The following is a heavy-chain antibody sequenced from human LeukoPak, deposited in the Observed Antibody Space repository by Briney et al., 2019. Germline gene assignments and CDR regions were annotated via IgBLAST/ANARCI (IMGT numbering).Heavy chain of an antibody. CDR1: GFTFSSYA. CDR3: ARVEYYDSSGYYLPLDY. J-gene: IGHJ4*02. D-gene: IGHD3-22*01. Sequence: GGALRLSCAASGFTFSSYAMHWVPQAPGKGLEWVAVISYDGSNKYYADSVKGRFTISRDNSKNTLYLQMNSLRAEDTAVYYCARVEYYDSSGYYLPLDYWGQGTLVTVSS. CDR2: ISYDGSNK. V-gene: IGHV3-30-3*01.